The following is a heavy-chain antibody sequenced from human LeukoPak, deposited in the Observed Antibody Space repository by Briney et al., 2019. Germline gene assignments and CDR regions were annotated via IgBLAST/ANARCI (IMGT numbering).Heavy chain of an antibody. V-gene: IGHV3-64D*06. CDR1: GFTFSSYA. CDR2: ISSNGGST. Sequence: GGSLRLSCSASGFTFSSYAMHWVRQAPGKGLEYVSAISSNGGSTYYADSVEGRFTISRDNSKNTLYLQMSSLRAEDTAVYYCVKGRYFDWLLPSHFDYWGQGTLVTVSS. D-gene: IGHD3-9*01. J-gene: IGHJ4*02. CDR3: VKGRYFDWLLPSHFDY.